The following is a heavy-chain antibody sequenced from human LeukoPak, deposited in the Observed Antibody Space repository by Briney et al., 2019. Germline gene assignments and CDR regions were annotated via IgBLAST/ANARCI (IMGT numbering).Heavy chain of an antibody. Sequence: SGGSLRLSRAASGFTFSSYSMNWVRQAPGKGLEWVSSISSSSSYIYYADSVKGRFTISRDNAKNSLYLQMNSLRAEDTAVYYCARDRGFSQGAFDIWGQGTMVTVSS. J-gene: IGHJ3*02. CDR1: GFTFSSYS. D-gene: IGHD3-3*01. CDR3: ARDRGFSQGAFDI. CDR2: ISSSSSYI. V-gene: IGHV3-21*01.